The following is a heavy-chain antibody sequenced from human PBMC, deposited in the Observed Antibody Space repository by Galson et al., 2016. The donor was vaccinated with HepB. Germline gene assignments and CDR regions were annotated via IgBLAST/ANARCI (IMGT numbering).Heavy chain of an antibody. J-gene: IGHJ4*02. CDR2: IRYDGSDV. Sequence: ASGFTFSNFGMHWVRQAPGKGLDWVAFIRYDGSDVYYADSVKGRFTISRDNSKNTLDLQMNSLRAEDTAVYYCAREVEYSSSQFDYWGQGNLVTVSS. CDR3: AREVEYSSSQFDY. D-gene: IGHD5-12*01. V-gene: IGHV3-30*02. CDR1: GFTFSNFG.